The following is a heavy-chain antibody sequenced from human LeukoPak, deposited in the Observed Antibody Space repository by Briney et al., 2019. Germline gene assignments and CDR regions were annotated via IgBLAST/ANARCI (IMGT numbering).Heavy chain of an antibody. CDR1: GFTFSNYA. Sequence: GGSLRLSCTASGFTFSNYAMSWVRQAPGKGLEWVSTISGSDGSTYYADSVKGRFTISRDNSKNTLYLQMNSLRAEDTAVYYCAREDMVVPAGFDPWGQGTLVTVSS. CDR3: AREDMVVPAGFDP. V-gene: IGHV3-23*01. CDR2: ISGSDGST. J-gene: IGHJ5*02. D-gene: IGHD2-2*01.